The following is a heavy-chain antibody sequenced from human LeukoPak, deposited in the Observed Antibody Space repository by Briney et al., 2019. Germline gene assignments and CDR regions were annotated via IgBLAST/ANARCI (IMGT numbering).Heavy chain of an antibody. Sequence: GDSLKISCKGSGYSFSDYWIGWVRQMPGKGLEWMGIIFPGDSDTRYSPSFQGRVTISADKSIDTAYLQWSSLKASDTAMYFCARGYDYGDYVEYFDYWGQGTLVTVSS. CDR2: IFPGDSDT. CDR1: GYSFSDYW. V-gene: IGHV5-51*01. J-gene: IGHJ4*02. CDR3: ARGYDYGDYVEYFDY. D-gene: IGHD4-17*01.